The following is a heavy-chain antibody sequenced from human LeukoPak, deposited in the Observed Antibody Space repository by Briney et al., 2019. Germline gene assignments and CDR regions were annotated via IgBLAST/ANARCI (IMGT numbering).Heavy chain of an antibody. J-gene: IGHJ5*02. V-gene: IGHV4-4*07. D-gene: IGHD3-10*01. CDR1: GGSISSYY. CDR2: IYTSGST. CDR3: ARDRLAMVRGVIPKEAWGWFDP. Sequence: SETLSLTCTVSGGSISSYYWSWIRQPAGKGLEWIGRIYTSGSTNYHPSLKSRATISLDTSKNQFSLELTSVTAADTAVYYCARDRLAMVRGVIPKEAWGWFDPWGQGTLVTVSS.